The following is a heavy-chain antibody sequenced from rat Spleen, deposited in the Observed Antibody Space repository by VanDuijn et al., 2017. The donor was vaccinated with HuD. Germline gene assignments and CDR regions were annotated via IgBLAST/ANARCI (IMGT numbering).Heavy chain of an antibody. Sequence: EVQLVESGGGLVQPGRSLKLSCVASGFTFNDYWMTWIRQAPGKGLEWVASISNTGGTTYYPDSMKGRFTISRDNAKSTLYLQMDSLRSEDTATYYCARQGGFAYWGQGTLVTVSS. J-gene: IGHJ3*01. CDR1: GFTFNDYW. CDR3: ARQGGFAY. V-gene: IGHV5-31*01. CDR2: ISNTGGTT.